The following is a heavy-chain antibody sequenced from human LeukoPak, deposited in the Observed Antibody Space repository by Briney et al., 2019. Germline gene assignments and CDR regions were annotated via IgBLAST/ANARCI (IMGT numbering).Heavy chain of an antibody. CDR1: GYTFTGYY. CDR2: INPNSGGT. CDR3: AIVYNWNYRGHDAFDI. J-gene: IGHJ3*02. D-gene: IGHD1-7*01. V-gene: IGHV1-2*02. Sequence: ASVKVSCKASGYTFTGYYMHWVRQAPGQGLEWMGWINPNSGGTNYAQKFQGRVTMTRDTSISTAYMELSRLRSDDTAVYYCAIVYNWNYRGHDAFDIWGQGTMVTVSS.